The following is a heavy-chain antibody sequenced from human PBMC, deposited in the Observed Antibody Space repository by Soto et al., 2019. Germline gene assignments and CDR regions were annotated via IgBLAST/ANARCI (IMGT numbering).Heavy chain of an antibody. J-gene: IGHJ4*02. CDR1: GYTLTELS. CDR2: FDPEDGET. V-gene: IGHV1-24*01. CDR3: ATDPLRRFGGYCYGTDY. Sequence: GASVKASCKVSGYTLTELSMHCVRQAPGKGLEWMGGFDPEDGETIYAQKFQGRVTMTEDTSTDTAYMELSSLRSEDTAVYYCATDPLRRFGGYCYGTDYWGQGTLVTVSS. D-gene: IGHD5-18*01.